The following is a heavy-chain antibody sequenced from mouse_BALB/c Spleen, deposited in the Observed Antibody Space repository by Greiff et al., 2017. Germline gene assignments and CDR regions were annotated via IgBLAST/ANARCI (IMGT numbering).Heavy chain of an antibody. CDR1: GFTFSSFG. CDR2: ISSGSSTI. D-gene: IGHD2-4*01. Sequence: EVQLVESGGGLVQPGGSRKLSCAASGFTFSSFGMHWVRQAPEKGLEWVAYISSGSSTIYYADTVKGRFTISRDNPKNTLFLQMTSLRSEDTAMYYCARDDYDFFDYWGQGTTRTVSS. J-gene: IGHJ2*01. V-gene: IGHV5-17*02. CDR3: ARDDYDFFDY.